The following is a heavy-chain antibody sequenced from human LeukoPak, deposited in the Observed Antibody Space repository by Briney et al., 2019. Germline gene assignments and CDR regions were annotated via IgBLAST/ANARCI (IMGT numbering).Heavy chain of an antibody. D-gene: IGHD2-2*01. Sequence: ASVKVSCKASGYTFTSYGIGWVRQAPGQGLEWMGWISAYNGNTNYAQKLQGRVTMTTDTSTSTAYMELRSLRSDDTAVYYCARDLRGVVPAAMTYYYMDVWGKGTTVTVSS. J-gene: IGHJ6*03. CDR2: ISAYNGNT. CDR1: GYTFTSYG. V-gene: IGHV1-18*01. CDR3: ARDLRGVVPAAMTYYYMDV.